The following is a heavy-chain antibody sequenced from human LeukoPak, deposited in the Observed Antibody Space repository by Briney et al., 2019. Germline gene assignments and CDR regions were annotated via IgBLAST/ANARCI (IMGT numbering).Heavy chain of an antibody. CDR2: INPNSGGT. D-gene: IGHD5-18*01. J-gene: IGHJ6*04. CDR1: GYTFTGYY. Sequence: ASVKVSCKASGYTFTGYYMRWVRQAPGQGLEWMGWINPNSGGTNYAQKFQGWVTMTRDTSISTAYMELSRLRSDDTAVYYCARGEGYTAMGLMDVWGKGTTVTVSS. CDR3: ARGEGYTAMGLMDV. V-gene: IGHV1-2*04.